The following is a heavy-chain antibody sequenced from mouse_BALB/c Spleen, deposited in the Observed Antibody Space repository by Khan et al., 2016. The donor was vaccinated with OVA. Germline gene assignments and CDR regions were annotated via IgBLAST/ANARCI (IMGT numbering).Heavy chain of an antibody. CDR3: WLLL. V-gene: IGHV6-3*01. Sequence: EVKLLESGGGLVQPGGSMKLSCVASGFTFSNYWMTWVRQSPEKGLEWVADIRLKSDDYVTHYAESVKGRFTISSADSKSSVYLQMNNLRAEDAGIYYCWLLLWGQGTTLTVSS. CDR1: GFTFSNYW. D-gene: IGHD2-3*01. CDR2: IRLKSDDYVT. J-gene: IGHJ2*01.